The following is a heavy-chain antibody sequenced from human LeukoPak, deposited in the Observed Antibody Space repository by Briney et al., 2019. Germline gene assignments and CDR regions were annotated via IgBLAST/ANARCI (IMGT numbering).Heavy chain of an antibody. D-gene: IGHD3-3*01. V-gene: IGHV4-34*01. J-gene: IGHJ6*03. CDR3: ARGVWSGYYHYYYYMDV. CDR2: INHSGST. CDR1: GGSITSGDYY. Sequence: SETLSLTCTVSGGSITSGDYYWSWIRQPPGKGLEWIGEINHSGSTNYNPSLKSRVTISVGTSKNQFSLKLSSVTAADTAVYYCARGVWSGYYHYYYYMDVWGKGTTVTVSS.